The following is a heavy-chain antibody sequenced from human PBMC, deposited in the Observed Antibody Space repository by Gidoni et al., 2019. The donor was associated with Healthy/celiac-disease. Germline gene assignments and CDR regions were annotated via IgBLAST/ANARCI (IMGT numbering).Heavy chain of an antibody. CDR2: ISYDGSNK. V-gene: IGHV3-30*04. Sequence: QVQLVESGGGVVQPGRSLSPPCAASGFPFSSYAMPWVRQAPGKGLEWVAVISYDGSNKYYADSVKGRFTISRDNSKNTLYLQMNSLRAEDTAVYYCARADRADAFDIWGQGTMVTVSS. CDR3: ARADRADAFDI. D-gene: IGHD3-22*01. CDR1: GFPFSSYA. J-gene: IGHJ3*02.